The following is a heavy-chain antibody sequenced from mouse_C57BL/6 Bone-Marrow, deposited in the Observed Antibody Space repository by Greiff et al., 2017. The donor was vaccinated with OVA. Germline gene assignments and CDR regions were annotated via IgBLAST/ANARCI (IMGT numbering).Heavy chain of an antibody. CDR1: GYTFTSYW. CDR3: ARGYYGNYAMDY. J-gene: IGHJ4*01. CDR2: INPSSGYT. Sequence: QVQLKQSGAELAKPGASVQLSCKASGYTFTSYWMHWVQQRPGQGLEWIGYINPSSGYTKYNHKFKDKATLTADKSSSTAYMQLSSLTYEDSAVYYCARGYYGNYAMDYWGQGTSVTVSS. D-gene: IGHD1-1*01. V-gene: IGHV1-7*01.